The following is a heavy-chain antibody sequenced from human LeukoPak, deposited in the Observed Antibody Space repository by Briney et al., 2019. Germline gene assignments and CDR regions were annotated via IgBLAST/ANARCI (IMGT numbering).Heavy chain of an antibody. CDR2: INPNTGGT. CDR1: GYTFSGYY. D-gene: IGHD6-13*01. J-gene: IGHJ5*02. Sequence: GASVKVSCKASGYTFSGYYMHWVRQAPGQGLEWMGWINPNTGGTNYAQKFQGRVTMTRDTSISTTYMELSRLRSDDTAVYYCARAYSSSWYWNWFDPWGQGTLVTVSS. V-gene: IGHV1-2*02. CDR3: ARAYSSSWYWNWFDP.